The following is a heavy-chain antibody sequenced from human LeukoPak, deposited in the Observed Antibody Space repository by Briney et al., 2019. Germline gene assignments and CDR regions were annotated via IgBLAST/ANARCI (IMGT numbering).Heavy chain of an antibody. CDR1: GYTFTDYY. V-gene: IGHV1-2*06. J-gene: IGHJ4*02. CDR3: SNSNYYGSGISNE. CDR2: INPKGGGT. Sequence: ASVKVSCKAAGYTFTDYYVYWVREAPGQGLEWMGRINPKGGGTNYEQKYHARGTITRDTPISQPSLELSKMRSVDTPMHYYSNSNYYGSGISNEGGQGTLVTLSS. D-gene: IGHD3-10*01.